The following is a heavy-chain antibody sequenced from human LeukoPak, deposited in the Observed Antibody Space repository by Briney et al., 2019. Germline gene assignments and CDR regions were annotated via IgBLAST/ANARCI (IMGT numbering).Heavy chain of an antibody. D-gene: IGHD3-3*01. CDR1: GYSFTSYW. CDR3: ASPLYDFWSGYRGAAFDI. CDR2: IYPGDSDT. V-gene: IGHV5-51*01. Sequence: NLGESLKISCKGSGYSFTSYWIGWVRQLPGKGLECMGIIYPGDSDTRYSPSFQGQVTISADKSISTAYLQWSSLKASDTGMYYCASPLYDFWSGYRGAAFDIWGQGTMVTVSS. J-gene: IGHJ3*02.